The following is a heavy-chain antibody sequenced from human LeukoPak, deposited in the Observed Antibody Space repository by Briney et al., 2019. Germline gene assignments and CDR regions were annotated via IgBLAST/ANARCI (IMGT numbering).Heavy chain of an antibody. J-gene: IGHJ4*02. CDR1: GFTFSSYW. V-gene: IGHV3-7*01. CDR3: ARVDGYGSGSPDY. D-gene: IGHD3-10*01. CDR2: IKQDGSEK. Sequence: GGSLRLSCAASGFTFSSYWMSWVRQAPGKGLEWVANIKQDGSEKYYVDSVKGRFTISRDNAKKSLYLQMNSLRAEDTAVYYCARVDGYGSGSPDYWGQGTLVTVSS.